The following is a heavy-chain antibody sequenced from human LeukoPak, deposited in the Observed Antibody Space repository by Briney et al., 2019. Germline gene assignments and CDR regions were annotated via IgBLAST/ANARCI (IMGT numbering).Heavy chain of an antibody. CDR2: ISSSSSTI. V-gene: IGHV3-48*02. D-gene: IGHD2/OR15-2a*01. CDR3: ARSTLYYYYGMDV. Sequence: GGSLRLSCAAPGLTFSSYSMNWVRQAPGKGLEWVSYISSSSSTIYYADSVKGRFTISRDNAKNSLYLQMNSLRDEDTAVYYCARSTLYYYYGMDVWGQGTTVTVSS. CDR1: GLTFSSYS. J-gene: IGHJ6*02.